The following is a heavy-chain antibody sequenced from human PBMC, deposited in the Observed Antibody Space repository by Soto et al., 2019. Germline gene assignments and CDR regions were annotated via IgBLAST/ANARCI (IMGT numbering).Heavy chain of an antibody. V-gene: IGHV4-30-2*01. CDR1: GGSISSGGYS. J-gene: IGHJ4*02. CDR2: IYHSGST. CDR3: ARGGMVMSYFDY. D-gene: IGHD5-18*01. Sequence: SETLSLTCAVSGGSISSGGYSWIWIRQPPGKGLEWIGYIYHSGSTYYNPSLKSRVTISVDRSKNQFSLKLSSVTAADTAVYYCARGGMVMSYFDYWGQGTLVTVSS.